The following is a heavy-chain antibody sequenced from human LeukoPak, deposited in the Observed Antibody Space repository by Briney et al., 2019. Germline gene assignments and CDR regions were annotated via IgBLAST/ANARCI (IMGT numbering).Heavy chain of an antibody. CDR1: GFTFSSYW. Sequence: PGGSLRLSCAASGFTFSSYWMSWVRQAPGKGLEWVADIKQDGSEKYYVDSVKGRFTISRDNAKNSLYLQMNSLRAEDTAVYYCARRIAARPGYYYYMDVWGKGTTVTVSS. CDR2: IKQDGSEK. D-gene: IGHD6-6*01. J-gene: IGHJ6*03. CDR3: ARRIAARPGYYYYMDV. V-gene: IGHV3-7*01.